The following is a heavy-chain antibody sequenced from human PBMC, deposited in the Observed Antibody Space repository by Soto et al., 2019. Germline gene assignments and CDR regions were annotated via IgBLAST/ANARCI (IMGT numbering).Heavy chain of an antibody. CDR2: IYNTGST. D-gene: IGHD2-8*02. V-gene: IGHV4-34*01. Sequence: PSGTLSLTCTVSGGSISSYDWSWIRQPTGTGLEWIGEIYNTGSTNYNPSLKSRVTISVDTSKNQFSLKLTSVTAADTAVYDCARDKITGLFDYWGQGTLVTVSS. CDR1: GGSISSYD. CDR3: ARDKITGLFDY. J-gene: IGHJ4*02.